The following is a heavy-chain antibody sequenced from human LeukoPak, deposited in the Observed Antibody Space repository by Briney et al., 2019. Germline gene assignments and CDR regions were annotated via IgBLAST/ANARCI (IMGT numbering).Heavy chain of an antibody. CDR2: IKSDGSTT. D-gene: IGHD6-19*01. CDR1: GFTLSSYW. CDR3: ARELAVGGTWFDP. Sequence: GGSLRLSCAASGFTLSSYWMHWVREAPGKGLVWVSRIKSDGSTTNYADSVQGRFAISRDNAKNTLYLQMNSLRAEDTAVYYCARELAVGGTWFDPWGQGTLVTVSS. V-gene: IGHV3-74*01. J-gene: IGHJ5*02.